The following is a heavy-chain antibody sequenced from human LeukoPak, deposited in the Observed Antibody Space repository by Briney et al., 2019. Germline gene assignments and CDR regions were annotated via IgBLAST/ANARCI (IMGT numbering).Heavy chain of an antibody. V-gene: IGHV3-30-3*01. CDR3: AREPIVVVPAAISPRGFDY. Sequence: GRSLRLSCAASGFTFSSYAMHWVRQAPGKGLEWVAVISYDGSNKCYADSVKGRFTISRDNSKNTLYLQMNSLRAEDTAVYYCAREPIVVVPAAISPRGFDYWGQGTLVTVSS. J-gene: IGHJ4*02. CDR2: ISYDGSNK. CDR1: GFTFSSYA. D-gene: IGHD2-2*02.